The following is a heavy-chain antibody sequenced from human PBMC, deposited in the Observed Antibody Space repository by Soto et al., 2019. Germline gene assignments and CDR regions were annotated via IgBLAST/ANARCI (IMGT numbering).Heavy chain of an antibody. CDR3: ARDKDQLPTD. D-gene: IGHD2-2*01. CDR2: IIPMLGIA. V-gene: IGHV1-69*02. Sequence: QVQLGQSGAEVKKPGSSVKVSCRASGATFSTHTILWVRQAPGQGLEWVGRIIPMLGIANYAQKFQGRVTITADKYTSTAYMELSSLTSEDTAIYYCARDKDQLPTDWGQGTLVTVSS. CDR1: GATFSTHT. J-gene: IGHJ1*01.